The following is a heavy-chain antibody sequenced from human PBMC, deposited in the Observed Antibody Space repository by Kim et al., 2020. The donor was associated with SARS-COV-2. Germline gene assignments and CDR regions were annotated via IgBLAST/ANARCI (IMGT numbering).Heavy chain of an antibody. CDR3: AKTTGVGNYYAMDV. CDR1: GYTFMNSG. V-gene: IGHV1-18*01. Sequence: ASVKVSCKASGYTFMNSGISWVRQAPGQGLEWMGWISIYSGNTKYAQNLQGRVTMTRDTSTSTAYMELRSLRSDDTAVYYCAKTTGVGNYYAMDVWAQGTTVTVSS. CDR2: ISIYSGNT. J-gene: IGHJ6*02. D-gene: IGHD1-1*01.